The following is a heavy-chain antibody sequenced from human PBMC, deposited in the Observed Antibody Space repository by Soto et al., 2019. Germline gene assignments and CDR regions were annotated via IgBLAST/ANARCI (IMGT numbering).Heavy chain of an antibody. V-gene: IGHV4-59*01. Sequence: TLSLTRSVSGSCFSSYYWGGIRQPPGKGLEWIGYIYYSASTNNNPSLKSRVTISVDTYKHMFTLKLNSVTASDTAVYYCARSGGSLDFWGQGTLVTVSS. D-gene: IGHD2-15*01. CDR2: IYYSAST. CDR3: ARSGGSLDF. CDR1: GSCFSSYY. J-gene: IGHJ4*02.